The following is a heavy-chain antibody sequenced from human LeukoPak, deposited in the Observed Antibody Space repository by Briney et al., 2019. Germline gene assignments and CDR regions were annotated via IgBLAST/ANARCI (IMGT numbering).Heavy chain of an antibody. D-gene: IGHD3-9*01. CDR2: ISSSSSTI. CDR1: GFTFSSYS. V-gene: IGHV3-48*01. J-gene: IGHJ6*02. CDR3: ARQDELITYYDILTGYWGGDYYYGMDV. Sequence: PGGSLRLSCAASGFTFSSYSMNWVRQAPGKGLEWVSYISSSSSTIYYADSVKGRFTISRDNAKNSLYLQMNSLRAEDTAVYYCARQDELITYYDILTGYWGGDYYYGMDVWGQGTTVTVSS.